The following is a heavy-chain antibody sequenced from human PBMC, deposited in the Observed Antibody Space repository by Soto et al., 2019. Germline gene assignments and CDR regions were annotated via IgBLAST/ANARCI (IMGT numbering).Heavy chain of an antibody. CDR2: IYYTGNT. D-gene: IGHD3-10*01. Sequence: PSETLSLTCTVSGGSMTSYDWSWIRQPPGKGLEWIGFIYYTGNTKYNPSLKSRVTISVDTSKNLFSLKLKSVTAADTAVYYCARRIIALEIFDPWGQGTLVTVSS. J-gene: IGHJ5*02. CDR1: GGSMTSYD. CDR3: ARRIIALEIFDP. V-gene: IGHV4-59*08.